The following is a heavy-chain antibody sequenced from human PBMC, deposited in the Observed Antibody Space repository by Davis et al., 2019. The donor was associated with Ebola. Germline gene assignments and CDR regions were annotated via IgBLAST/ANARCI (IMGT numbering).Heavy chain of an antibody. D-gene: IGHD6-6*01. CDR1: GGTFSSYA. J-gene: IGHJ4*02. CDR3: AALGARLLGY. V-gene: IGHV1-69*05. Sequence: SVKVSCKASGGTFSSYAISWVRQAPGQGLEWMGRIIPIFGTANYAQKLQGRVTMTRDTSTSTVYMELSSLRSEDTAVYYCAALGARLLGYWGQGTLVTVSS. CDR2: IIPIFGTA.